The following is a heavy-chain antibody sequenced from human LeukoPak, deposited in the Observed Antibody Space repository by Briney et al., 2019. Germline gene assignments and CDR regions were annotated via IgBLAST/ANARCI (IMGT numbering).Heavy chain of an antibody. V-gene: IGHV1-3*01. Sequence: ASVKVSCKASGYTFTSYAMHWVRQAPGQRLEWMGWINAGNGNTKYSQKFQGRVTITRDTSASTAYMELSSLRSEDTAVYYCARDRRDSSGYVARYYWGQGTLVTVSS. CDR1: GYTFTSYA. CDR2: INAGNGNT. J-gene: IGHJ4*02. D-gene: IGHD3-22*01. CDR3: ARDRRDSSGYVARYY.